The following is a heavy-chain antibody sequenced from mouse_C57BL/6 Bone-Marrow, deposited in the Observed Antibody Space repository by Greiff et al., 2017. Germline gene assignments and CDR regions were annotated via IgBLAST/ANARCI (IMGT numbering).Heavy chain of an antibody. V-gene: IGHV1-52*01. CDR3: ARWGYGYVGF. J-gene: IGHJ1*03. Sequence: QVQLKQPGAELVRPGSSVKLSCKASGYTFTSYWMHWVKQRPIQGLEWIGNIDPSDSETNYNQKFKDKATLTVDKSSSTAYMQLSSLTSEDSAVYYCARWGYGYVGFWGTGTAVTVSS. CDR1: GYTFTSYW. CDR2: IDPSDSET.